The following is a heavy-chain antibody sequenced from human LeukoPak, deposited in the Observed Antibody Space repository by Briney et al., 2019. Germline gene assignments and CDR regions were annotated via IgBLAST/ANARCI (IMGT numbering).Heavy chain of an antibody. D-gene: IGHD6-6*01. J-gene: IGHJ6*03. CDR3: ARDWRGGYSSSSEPRPNYYYYMDV. CDR2: INAGNGNT. Sequence: ASVKVSCKASGYTFTSYAMHWVRQAPGQRLEWIGWINAGNGNTKYSQKFQGRVTMTTDTSTSTAYMELRSLRSDDTAVYYCARDWRGGYSSSSEPRPNYYYYMDVWGKGTTVTVSS. V-gene: IGHV1-3*01. CDR1: GYTFTSYA.